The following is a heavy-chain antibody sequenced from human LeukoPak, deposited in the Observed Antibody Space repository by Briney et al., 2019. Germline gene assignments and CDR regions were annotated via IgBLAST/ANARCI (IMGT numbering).Heavy chain of an antibody. CDR2: ISGSGGST. D-gene: IGHD3-3*01. CDR1: GFTFRSYA. Sequence: GRSLRLSCAASGFTFRSYAMSWASQAAGKGLEWLPAISGSGGSTYDADSVKGRFTISRDNSKNTLYLQMNSLRAEDTAVYYCAKLDFGVVSPTNFDYWGQGTLVTVSS. V-gene: IGHV3-23*01. J-gene: IGHJ4*02. CDR3: AKLDFGVVSPTNFDY.